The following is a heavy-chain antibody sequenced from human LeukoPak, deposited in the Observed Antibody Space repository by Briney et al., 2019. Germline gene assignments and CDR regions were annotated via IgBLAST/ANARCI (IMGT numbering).Heavy chain of an antibody. V-gene: IGHV3-30*03. Sequence: GGSLRLSCAASGFTFSSYGMHWVRQAPGKGLEWVAVISYDGSNKYYADSVKGRFTISRDNSKNTLYLQMNSLRAEDTALYYCARESSSGWYGEYYFDYWGQGTLVTVSS. J-gene: IGHJ4*02. CDR1: GFTFSSYG. D-gene: IGHD6-19*01. CDR3: ARESSSGWYGEYYFDY. CDR2: ISYDGSNK.